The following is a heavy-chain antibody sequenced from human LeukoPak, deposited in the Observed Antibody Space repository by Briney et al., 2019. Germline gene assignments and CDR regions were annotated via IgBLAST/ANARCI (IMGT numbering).Heavy chain of an antibody. V-gene: IGHV3-48*03. CDR2: ISSTGRTI. CDR1: GFTFSRHE. D-gene: IGHD6-13*01. CDR3: AREAVAVAGDRSNWFDP. J-gene: IGHJ5*02. Sequence: GGSLRLSCAASGFTFSRHEMNWVRQAPGKGLEWVSYISSTGRTIYYADSVKGRFTISRDNAKSSLYLQMNSLGAEDTAVYYCAREAVAVAGDRSNWFDPWGQGTLVTVSS.